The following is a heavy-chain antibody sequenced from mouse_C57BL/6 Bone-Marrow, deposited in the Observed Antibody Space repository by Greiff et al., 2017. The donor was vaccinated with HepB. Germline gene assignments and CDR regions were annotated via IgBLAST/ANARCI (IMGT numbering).Heavy chain of an antibody. CDR1: GFNIKDDY. CDR3: TTLYDYAAWFAY. V-gene: IGHV14-4*01. J-gene: IGHJ3*01. Sequence: EVKLVESGAELVRPGASVKLSCTASGFNIKDDYMHWVKQRPEQGLEWIGWIDPENGDTEYASKFQGKATITADTSSNTAYLQLSSLTSEDTAVYYCTTLYDYAAWFAYWGQGTLVTVSA. CDR2: IDPENGDT. D-gene: IGHD2-4*01.